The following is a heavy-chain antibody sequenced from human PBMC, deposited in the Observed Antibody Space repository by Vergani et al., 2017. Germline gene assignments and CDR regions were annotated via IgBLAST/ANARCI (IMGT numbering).Heavy chain of an antibody. CDR3: AKNPGISTTRHYYAMDV. CDR2: ISPGASTV. Sequence: LEESGGGSVKPGGSLRLSCAASGFKFRDHYMSWSRQAPGKGLEWVSHISPGASTVPYTDSVTGRFTVSRDNDNNSLTLDMTTLRVEDTAVYYCAKNPGISTTRHYYAMDVWGQGTTFTVSS. CDR1: GFKFRDHY. D-gene: IGHD1-1*01. J-gene: IGHJ6*02. V-gene: IGHV3-11*04.